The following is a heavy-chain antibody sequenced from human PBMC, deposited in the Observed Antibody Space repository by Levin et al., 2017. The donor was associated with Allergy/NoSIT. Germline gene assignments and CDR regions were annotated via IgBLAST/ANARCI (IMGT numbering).Heavy chain of an antibody. CDR3: ARAAAGNFDY. CDR1: GGSIRSYY. CDR2: IYYSGST. D-gene: IGHD6-13*01. J-gene: IGHJ4*02. V-gene: IGHV4-59*01. Sequence: SPTLSLPCTVSGGSIRSYYWSWLRQPPGKGLEWIGYIYYSGSTNYNPSLKSRVTISVDTSKNQFSLKLSSVTAADTAVYYCARAAAGNFDYWGQGTLVTVSS.